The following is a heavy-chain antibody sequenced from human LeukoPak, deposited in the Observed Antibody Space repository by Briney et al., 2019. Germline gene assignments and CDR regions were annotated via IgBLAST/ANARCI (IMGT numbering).Heavy chain of an antibody. V-gene: IGHV3-72*01. Sequence: GGSLRLSCVDSGFTFSDHYMDWVRQAPGTGQERVCRGRSKSYSYTTEYAASVKGRFTVSRDDSKNSVFLQMNSLKTEDTAVYYCVRVDRFKDAYDIWGRGTMVTVSS. CDR1: GFTFSDHY. CDR3: VRVDRFKDAYDI. J-gene: IGHJ3*02. D-gene: IGHD2-15*01. CDR2: GRSKSYSYTT.